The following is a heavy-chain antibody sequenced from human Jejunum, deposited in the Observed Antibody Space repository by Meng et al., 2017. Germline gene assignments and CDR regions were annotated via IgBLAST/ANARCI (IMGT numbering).Heavy chain of an antibody. CDR2: VSGNAGRT. V-gene: IGHV3-23*01. D-gene: IGHD1/OR15-1a*01. Sequence: GESLKISCAVSGFRFSSYAMSWVRQAPGKGLEWVSVVSGNAGRTYYADSVKGQFTISRDNSMNTLYLQMNSLRAEDTALYYCAREGTSQALFDNWGQGTRVTVSS. CDR1: GFRFSSYA. CDR3: AREGTSQALFDN. J-gene: IGHJ4*02.